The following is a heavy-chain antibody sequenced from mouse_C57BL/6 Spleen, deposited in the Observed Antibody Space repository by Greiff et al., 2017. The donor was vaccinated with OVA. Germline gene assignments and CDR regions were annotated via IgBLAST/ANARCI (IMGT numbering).Heavy chain of an antibody. CDR3: ARDGSSYNYFDY. CDR2: IYPGDGDT. D-gene: IGHD1-1*01. J-gene: IGHJ2*01. Sequence: QVHVKQSGAELVKPGASVKISCKASGYAFSSYWMNWVKQRPGKGLEWIGQIYPGDGDTNYNGKFKGKATLTADKSSSTAYMQLSSLTSEDSAVYFCARDGSSYNYFDYWGQGTTLTVSS. CDR1: GYAFSSYW. V-gene: IGHV1-80*01.